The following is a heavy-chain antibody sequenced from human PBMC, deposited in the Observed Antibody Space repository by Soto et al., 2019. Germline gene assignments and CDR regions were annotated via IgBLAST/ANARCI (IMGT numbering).Heavy chain of an antibody. Sequence: EVQLVESGGGLVQPGRCLRLSCAASGFTFDDYAMHWVRQAPGKGLEWVSGISSNSGRIGYADSVKGRFTISRDNAKNSLFLQMNSLRAEDTALYYCAKGGSTSWLRDASDIWGQGTMVTVSS. CDR3: AKGGSTSWLRDASDI. V-gene: IGHV3-9*01. D-gene: IGHD2-2*01. CDR1: GFTFDDYA. CDR2: ISSNSGRI. J-gene: IGHJ3*02.